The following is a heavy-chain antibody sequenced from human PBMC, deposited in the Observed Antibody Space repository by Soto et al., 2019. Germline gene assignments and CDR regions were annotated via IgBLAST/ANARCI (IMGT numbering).Heavy chain of an antibody. D-gene: IGHD3-16*01. J-gene: IGHJ2*01. Sequence: EVQVLESGGGLVQPGGSLRLSCAACGFTIANSAMAWVRQAPGQGLEWVSAMDGGSTNTHYADSVQGRFTISRDTSKNSLFLQMDSLRADDTALYYCAKDIWGYSFDLWGRGTLVTVSS. V-gene: IGHV3-23*01. CDR1: GFTIANSA. CDR2: MDGGSTNT. CDR3: AKDIWGYSFDL.